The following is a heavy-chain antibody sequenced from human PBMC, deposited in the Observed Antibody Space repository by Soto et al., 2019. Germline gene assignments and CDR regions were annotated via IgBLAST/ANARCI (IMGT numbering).Heavy chain of an antibody. J-gene: IGHJ4*02. Sequence: QVQLVESGGGVVQPGRSLRLSCAASGFTFSSYGMHWVRQAPGKGLEWVAVISYDGSNKYYADSVKGRFTISRDNSKNTLYLQMNSLRAEDTAVYYCAKDASTGYCSSTSCYGFDYWGQGTLVTVSS. D-gene: IGHD2-2*01. CDR2: ISYDGSNK. CDR1: GFTFSSYG. V-gene: IGHV3-30*18. CDR3: AKDASTGYCSSTSCYGFDY.